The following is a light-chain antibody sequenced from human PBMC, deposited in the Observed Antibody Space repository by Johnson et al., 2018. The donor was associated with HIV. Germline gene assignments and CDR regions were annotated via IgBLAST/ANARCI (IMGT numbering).Light chain of an antibody. Sequence: HSVLTQPPSVSAAPGQKVTISCSGSSSNIGNNYVSWYQQLPGTAPKLLIYDNNKRPSGIPDRFSGSKSGTSATLGITGLQTGDEADYYCGTCDSSLSAGVFGTEDKVSVL. J-gene: IGLJ1*01. V-gene: IGLV1-51*01. CDR3: GTCDSSLSAGV. CDR1: SSNIGNNY. CDR2: DNN.